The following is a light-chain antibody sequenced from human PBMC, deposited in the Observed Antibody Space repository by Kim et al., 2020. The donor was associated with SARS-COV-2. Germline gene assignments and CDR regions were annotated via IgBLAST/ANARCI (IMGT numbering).Light chain of an antibody. V-gene: IGKV1-33*01. J-gene: IGKJ5*01. Sequence: ASLGDRVTITCQASQDIRNYLNWYQHKPGKAPNLLIYHASKLERGVPSRFSGSGSGTDFTFTISSLQPEDFATYYCQQFEDFPITFGQGTRLDIK. CDR2: HAS. CDR3: QQFEDFPIT. CDR1: QDIRNY.